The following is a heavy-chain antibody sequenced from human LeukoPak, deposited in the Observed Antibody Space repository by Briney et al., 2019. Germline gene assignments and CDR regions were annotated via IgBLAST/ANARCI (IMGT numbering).Heavy chain of an antibody. CDR3: AEDGIRDFDYYYYGMDA. D-gene: IGHD3-9*01. CDR1: GGTFSSYA. CDR2: LIPIFGAA. Sequence: SVKFSCKASGGTFSSYAISWVRQAPGQGLEWMGGLIPIFGAANYAQKFQGRVKITADESTSTAYMELSSLRSEDTAFFFQAEDGIRDFDYYYYGMDAWGQGTTVTVS. J-gene: IGHJ6*02. V-gene: IGHV1-69*13.